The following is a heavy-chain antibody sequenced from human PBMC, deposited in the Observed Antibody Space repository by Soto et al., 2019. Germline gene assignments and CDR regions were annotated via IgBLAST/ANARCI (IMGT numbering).Heavy chain of an antibody. J-gene: IGHJ6*02. CDR1: GFTFSSSE. Sequence: PGGSLRLSCAASGFTFSSSEMNWVRQAPGQGLEWVSYISDSGGTVYYADSVKGRFTVSRDNAQNSVYLQMNSLRTEDTAVYYCARDLLHYDFWSGYSAYFYYGMDVWGPGTTVTVSS. V-gene: IGHV3-48*03. CDR3: ARDLLHYDFWSGYSAYFYYGMDV. CDR2: ISDSGGTV. D-gene: IGHD3-3*01.